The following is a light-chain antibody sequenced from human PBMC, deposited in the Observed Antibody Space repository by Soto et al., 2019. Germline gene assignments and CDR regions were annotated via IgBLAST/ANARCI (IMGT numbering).Light chain of an antibody. CDR1: QSLVYSDGNTY. Sequence: DVVMTQSPLSLPVTLGQPASISCRSSQSLVYSDGNTYLNWFHQRPGQSPRRLIYKVSNRDSGVPDRISGSGSGTDFTLKISRVEAEDVVFYSCMQGRHWPRTFGQGTKVDIK. V-gene: IGKV2-30*01. CDR2: KVS. CDR3: MQGRHWPRT. J-gene: IGKJ1*01.